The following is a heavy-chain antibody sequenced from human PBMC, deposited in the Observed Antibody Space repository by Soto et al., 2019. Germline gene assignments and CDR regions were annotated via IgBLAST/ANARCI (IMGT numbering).Heavy chain of an antibody. Sequence: QVQLVESGGGLVKPGGSLRLSCAASGFTFSDYYMSWIRQAPGKGLEWVSYISSSNTYTKYADSVKGRFTISRDKNSLYLQMNSLRAEDTAVYYCARDSYGSGSYGWFDPWGQGTLVTVSS. V-gene: IGHV3-11*05. CDR3: ARDSYGSGSYGWFDP. J-gene: IGHJ5*02. CDR1: GFTFSDYY. D-gene: IGHD3-10*01. CDR2: ISSSNTYT.